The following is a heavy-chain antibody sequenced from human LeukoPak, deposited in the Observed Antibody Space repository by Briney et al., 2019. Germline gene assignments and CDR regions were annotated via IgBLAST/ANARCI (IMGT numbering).Heavy chain of an antibody. CDR3: ARAPDYSGSYLDY. CDR2: MNPNSGNT. J-gene: IGHJ4*02. CDR1: GYTFTSYD. V-gene: IGHV1-8*01. D-gene: IGHD1-26*01. Sequence: ASVKVSCKASGYTFTSYDINWVRQATGQGLEWMGWMNPNSGNTGYAQKFQGRVTKTRNTSIITAYMELSSLRSEDTAVYYCARAPDYSGSYLDYWGQGTLVTVSS.